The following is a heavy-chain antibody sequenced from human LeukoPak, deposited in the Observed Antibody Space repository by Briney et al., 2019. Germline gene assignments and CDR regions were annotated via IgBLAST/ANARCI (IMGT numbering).Heavy chain of an antibody. CDR2: IYHSGST. CDR3: ARATRCVYGGSDY. D-gene: IGHD6-25*01. J-gene: IGHJ4*02. V-gene: IGHV4-30-2*01. Sequence: SETLSLTCAVSGGSISSGGYSWSWIRQPPGKGLEWIGYIYHSGSTYYNPSLKSRVTISVDRSKNQFSLKLSSVTAADTAVYYCARATRCVYGGSDYGGQETLVTVSS. CDR1: GGSISSGGYS.